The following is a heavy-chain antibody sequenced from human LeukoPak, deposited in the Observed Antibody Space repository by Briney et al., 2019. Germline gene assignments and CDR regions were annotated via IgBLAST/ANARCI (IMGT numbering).Heavy chain of an antibody. V-gene: IGHV4-39*07. J-gene: IGHJ4*02. CDR3: ARNSGYSSSKFDY. CDR1: GGSISSSSYY. Sequence: PSVTLSLTCTVSGGSISSSSYYWGWIRQPPGKGLEWIGSIYYSGSTYYNPSLKSRVTISVDTSKNQFSLKLSSVTAADTAVYYCARNSGYSSSKFDYWGQGTLVTVSS. D-gene: IGHD6-13*01. CDR2: IYYSGST.